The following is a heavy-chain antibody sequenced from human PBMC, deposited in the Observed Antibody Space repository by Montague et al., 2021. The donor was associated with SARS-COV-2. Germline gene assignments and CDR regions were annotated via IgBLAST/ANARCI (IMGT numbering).Heavy chain of an antibody. D-gene: IGHD1-26*01. Sequence: SETRSLTCTVSGGSISSSSYYWGWIRQPPGKGLEWIGSIYYSGSTYYNPSLKSRVTISVDTSKNQFSLKLSSVTAADTAVYYCARQMTSWWELLYYFDYWGQGTLVTVSS. CDR1: GGSISSSSYY. CDR2: IYYSGST. V-gene: IGHV4-39*01. CDR3: ARQMTSWWELLYYFDY. J-gene: IGHJ4*02.